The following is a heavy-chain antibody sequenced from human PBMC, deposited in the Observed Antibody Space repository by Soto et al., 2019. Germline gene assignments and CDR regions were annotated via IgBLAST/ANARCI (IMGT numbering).Heavy chain of an antibody. J-gene: IGHJ3*02. V-gene: IGHV3-23*01. Sequence: PGGFLRLSCAASGFTFCSYAMSWFRQAPGKGLEWVSAISGSGGSTYYADSVKGRFTISRDNSKNTLYLQMNSLRAEDTAVYYCAKDLRYGYPPDAFDIWGQGTMVNVSS. D-gene: IGHD5-18*01. CDR2: ISGSGGST. CDR1: GFTFCSYA. CDR3: AKDLRYGYPPDAFDI.